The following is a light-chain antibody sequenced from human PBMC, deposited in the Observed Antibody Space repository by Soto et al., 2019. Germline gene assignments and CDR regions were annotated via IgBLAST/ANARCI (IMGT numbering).Light chain of an antibody. CDR3: QHNYITPPFT. CDR2: DSS. CDR1: QTLFSY. J-gene: IGKJ4*01. V-gene: IGKV1-39*01. Sequence: DIQMTQSPSSLSASVGDRVTITCRASQTLFSYLNWYQHKPGKAPKLLVYDSSTLQRGVPSRFSASGSGTDFTLTISNLQAEDFATYYSQHNYITPPFTFGGGTKVE.